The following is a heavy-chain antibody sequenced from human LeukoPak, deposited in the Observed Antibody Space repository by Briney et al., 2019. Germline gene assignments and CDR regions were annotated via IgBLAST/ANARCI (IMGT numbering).Heavy chain of an antibody. V-gene: IGHV3-23*01. Sequence: PGGSLRLSCAASGFTFSSYAMSWVRQAPGKGREWVSAISGSGGSTYYADSVKGRFTISRDNSKNTLYLQMNSLRAEDTAVYYCAKDGPYYYGSGSPFDYWGQGTLVTVSS. CDR1: GFTFSSYA. D-gene: IGHD3-10*01. CDR3: AKDGPYYYGSGSPFDY. J-gene: IGHJ4*02. CDR2: ISGSGGST.